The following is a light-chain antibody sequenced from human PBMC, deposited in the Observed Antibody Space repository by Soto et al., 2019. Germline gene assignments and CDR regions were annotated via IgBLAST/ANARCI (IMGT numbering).Light chain of an antibody. J-gene: IGLJ2*01. CDR3: AAWDATLNGL. Sequence: QSVLTQPPSASGTPGQRVTISCSGSSSNIGSNTVNWYQQVPGTAPKLLIYRNNQRPSGVPDRFSGSKSGTSASLAISGLQSEDEADYYCAAWDATLNGLFGGGTKLTVL. CDR2: RNN. CDR1: SSNIGSNT. V-gene: IGLV1-44*01.